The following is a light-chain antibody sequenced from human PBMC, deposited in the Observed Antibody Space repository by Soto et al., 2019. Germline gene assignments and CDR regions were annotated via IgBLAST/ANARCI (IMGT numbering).Light chain of an antibody. Sequence: QSALTQPASVSGSPGQSITISCTGTSSDIGDYDYVSWYQQHPDKAPKLIIYEVTNRPSGVSDRFSGSKSGNTASLTISGLQSENEADYYCSLYTTTSSWVFGGGTKLTVL. CDR3: SLYTTTSSWV. V-gene: IGLV2-14*01. J-gene: IGLJ3*02. CDR2: EVT. CDR1: SSDIGDYDY.